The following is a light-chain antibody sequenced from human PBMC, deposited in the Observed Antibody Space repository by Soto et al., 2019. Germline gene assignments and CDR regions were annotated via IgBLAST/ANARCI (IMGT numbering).Light chain of an antibody. CDR1: NSDGGDYKV. CDR3: SSFAGNNNLV. CDR2: EVS. V-gene: IGLV2-8*01. J-gene: IGLJ2*01. Sequence: QSALTQPASVSGSPGQSITISCTGTNSDGGDYKVVSWYQQHPGKAPKLMISEVSKRPSGVPDRFSGSKSGNTASLTVSGLQAEDEADYYCSSFAGNNNLVFGGGTKLTVL.